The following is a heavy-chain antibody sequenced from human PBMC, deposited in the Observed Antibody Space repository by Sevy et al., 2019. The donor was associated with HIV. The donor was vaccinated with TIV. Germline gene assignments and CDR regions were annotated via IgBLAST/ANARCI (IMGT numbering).Heavy chain of an antibody. V-gene: IGHV1-8*01. D-gene: IGHD3-3*01. CDR1: GYTFTSYD. Sequence: ASVKVSCKASGYTFTSYDINWVRQATGQGLEWMGWMNPNSGNTGYAQKFQGRVTMTRNTSISTAYMELSSLRSEDTAVYYCARGLNYDFWNGALTYYYYYGMDVWGQGTTVTVSS. J-gene: IGHJ6*02. CDR2: MNPNSGNT. CDR3: ARGLNYDFWNGALTYYYYYGMDV.